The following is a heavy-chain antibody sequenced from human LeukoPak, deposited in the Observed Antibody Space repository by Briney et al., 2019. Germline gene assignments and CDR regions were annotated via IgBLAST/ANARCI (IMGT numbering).Heavy chain of an antibody. D-gene: IGHD3-22*01. CDR2: ISYDGSNK. V-gene: IGHV3-30-3*01. CDR1: GFTFSRYA. CDR3: ARMPYDSSGYYGRKNYYYAMDV. Sequence: GGSLRLSCAASGFTFSRYAMLCVRQAPGKGLEWVSIISYDGSNKYYADSVKGRFTISRDNSKNTMFVQMNSLRVEDTAVYYSARMPYDSSGYYGRKNYYYAMDVWGQGATVTVSS. J-gene: IGHJ6*02.